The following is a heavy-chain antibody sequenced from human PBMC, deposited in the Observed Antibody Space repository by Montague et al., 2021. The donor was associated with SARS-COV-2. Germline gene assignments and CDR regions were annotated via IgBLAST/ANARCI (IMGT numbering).Heavy chain of an antibody. V-gene: IGHV4-59*01. J-gene: IGHJ5*02. CDR2: IYYSGST. Sequence: SETLSLTSTVSGGSISSYYWSWIRQPPGKGLEWIGYIYYSGSTNYNPSLKSRVTISVDTSKNQFSLKLSSVTAADTAVYYCARRSLGYCSGGSCYSAFDPWGQGTLVTVSS. CDR3: ARRSLGYCSGGSCYSAFDP. CDR1: GGSISSYY. D-gene: IGHD2-15*01.